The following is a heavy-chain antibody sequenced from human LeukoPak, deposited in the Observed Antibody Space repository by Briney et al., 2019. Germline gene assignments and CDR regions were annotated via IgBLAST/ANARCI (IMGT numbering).Heavy chain of an antibody. CDR1: GFTFSSYG. CDR2: IWYDGSNK. D-gene: IGHD2-21*02. CDR3: AKDSTASFDY. Sequence: GGSLRLSCAASGFTFSSYGMHWVRQAPGKGLEWVAVIWYDGSNKDYGDSVKGRFTISRDSSKNTLYLEMNSLRVDDTAVYYCAKDSTASFDYWGQGTLVTVSS. V-gene: IGHV3-33*06. J-gene: IGHJ4*02.